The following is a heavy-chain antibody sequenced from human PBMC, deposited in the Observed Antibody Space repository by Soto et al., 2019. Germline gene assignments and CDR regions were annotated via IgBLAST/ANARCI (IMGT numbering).Heavy chain of an antibody. J-gene: IGHJ4*02. CDR1: GGSISSYY. V-gene: IGHV4-59*12. CDR3: ARGDLTRDF. CDR2: IYYSGST. D-gene: IGHD2-21*01. Sequence: SETLSLTCTVSGGSISSYYWSWIRQPPGKGLEWIGEIYYSGSTNYNPSLKSRVTISVDTSKNQFSLKLSSVTAADTAVYYCARGDLTRDFWGQGTLVTVSS.